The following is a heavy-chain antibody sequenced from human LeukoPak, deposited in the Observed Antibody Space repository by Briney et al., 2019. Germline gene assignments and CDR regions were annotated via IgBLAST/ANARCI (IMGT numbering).Heavy chain of an antibody. Sequence: GGSLRLSCAASGFTFSNYWMHWVRQAPGKGLVCVSRINSEGINTRYAESVKGRFTISRDNAKNSLYLQMNSLRAEETAVYYCASPTVSRSLDYWGEGTLVTVSS. D-gene: IGHD1-26*01. J-gene: IGHJ4*02. CDR2: INSEGINT. CDR3: ASPTVSRSLDY. V-gene: IGHV3-74*01. CDR1: GFTFSNYW.